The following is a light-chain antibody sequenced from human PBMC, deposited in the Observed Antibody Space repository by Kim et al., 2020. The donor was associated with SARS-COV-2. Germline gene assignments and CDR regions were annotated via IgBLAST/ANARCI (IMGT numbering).Light chain of an antibody. J-gene: IGLJ1*01. CDR1: SSDVCGYNY. V-gene: IGLV2-14*03. CDR2: DVS. Sequence: PGQSITISCTGTSSDVCGYNYVSWYQQHPGKAPKLMIYDVSNRPSGVSNRFSGSKSGNTASLTISGLQAEDEADYYCSSYTSSSTVFGTGTKVTVL. CDR3: SSYTSSSTV.